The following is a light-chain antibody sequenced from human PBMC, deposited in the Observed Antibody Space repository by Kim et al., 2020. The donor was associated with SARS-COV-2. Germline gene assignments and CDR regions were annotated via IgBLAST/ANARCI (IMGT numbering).Light chain of an antibody. CDR3: QQGYSLPRELT. Sequence: DIQMTQSPSSLSASVGDRVNITCRASQSIRSYLNWYQQKPGKVPKLLIYSAASLQSGVPPRFSGSGSGTDFTLTISSLQPEDFATYFCQQGYSLPRELTFGGGTKVDIK. CDR2: SAA. CDR1: QSIRSY. J-gene: IGKJ4*01. V-gene: IGKV1-39*01.